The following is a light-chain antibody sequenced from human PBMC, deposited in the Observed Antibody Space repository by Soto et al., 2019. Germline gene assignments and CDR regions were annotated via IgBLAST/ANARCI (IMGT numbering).Light chain of an antibody. J-gene: IGKJ1*01. CDR3: QQYYSYPQT. V-gene: IGKV1-8*01. Sequence: AIRMTQSPSSFSASTGDRVTTTCRASQPIATYLAWYQQKPGKAPKLLIYAASSLQGGVPSSFSGSGAGTDFTLTISSLQSEDFATYYCQQYYSYPQTFGQGTKVDIK. CDR1: QPIATY. CDR2: AAS.